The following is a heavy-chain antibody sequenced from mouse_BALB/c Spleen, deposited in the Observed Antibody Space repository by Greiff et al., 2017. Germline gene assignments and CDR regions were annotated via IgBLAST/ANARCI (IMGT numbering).Heavy chain of an antibody. CDR1: GFNIKDYD. V-gene: IGHV14-3*02. J-gene: IGHJ3*01. CDR2: IDPANGNT. CDR3: ARSGALHWFAY. Sequence: VQLQQSGAELVKPGASVKLSCTASGFNIKDYDMHWVKQRPEQGLEWIGRIDPANGNTKYDPKFQGKATITADTSSNTAYLQLSSLTSEDTAVYYCARSGALHWFAYWGQGTLVTVSA. D-gene: IGHD1-3*01.